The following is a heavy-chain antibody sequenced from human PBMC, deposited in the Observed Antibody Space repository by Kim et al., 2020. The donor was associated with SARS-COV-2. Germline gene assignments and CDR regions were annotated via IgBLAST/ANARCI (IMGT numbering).Heavy chain of an antibody. CDR1: GFTFSSYA. CDR2: ISYNGSNK. D-gene: IGHD5-12*01. CDR3: ARGDGYNSPFDY. V-gene: IGHV3-30*04. Sequence: GGSLRLSCAASGFTFSSYAMHWVRQAPGKGLEWVAVISYNGSNKYYADSVKGRFTISRDNSKNTLYLQMNSLRAEDTAVYYCARGDGYNSPFDYWGQGTLVTVSS. J-gene: IGHJ4*02.